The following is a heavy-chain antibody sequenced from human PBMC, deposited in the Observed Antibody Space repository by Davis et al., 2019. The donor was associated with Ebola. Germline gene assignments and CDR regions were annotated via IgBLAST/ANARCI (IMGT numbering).Heavy chain of an antibody. V-gene: IGHV3-33*06. CDR1: GFTFSSYG. CDR3: AKDLLGEWLSQGHYYYYGMDV. Sequence: PGGSLRLSCAASGFTFSSYGMHWVRQAPGKGLEWVAVIWYDGSNKYYADSVKGRFTISRDNSKNTLYLQMNSLRAEDTAVYYCAKDLLGEWLSQGHYYYYGMDVWGQGTTVTVSS. D-gene: IGHD3-3*01. CDR2: IWYDGSNK. J-gene: IGHJ6*02.